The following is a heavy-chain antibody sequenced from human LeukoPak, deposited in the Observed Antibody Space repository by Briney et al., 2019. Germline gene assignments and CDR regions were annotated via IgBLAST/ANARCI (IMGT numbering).Heavy chain of an antibody. Sequence: SETLSLTCTVSGASINNYYWSWVRQPPLKGLEWIGYIYSTGDTSYNPSLESRVSISMDTSKNHFSMEITSVTAADTAVYYCARGSRVYDRSGFHTWHDYWGHGTLVTVSS. D-gene: IGHD3-22*01. CDR2: IYSTGDT. J-gene: IGHJ4*03. V-gene: IGHV4-59*01. CDR1: GASINNYY. CDR3: ARGSRVYDRSGFHTWHDY.